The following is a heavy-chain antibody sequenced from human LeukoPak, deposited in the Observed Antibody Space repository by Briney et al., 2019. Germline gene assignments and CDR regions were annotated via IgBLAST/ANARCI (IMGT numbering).Heavy chain of an antibody. CDR1: GFTFDDYA. V-gene: IGHV3-9*01. CDR3: AKDIDCSGGGCYRGLDY. J-gene: IGHJ4*02. Sequence: PGRSLRLSCAASGFTFDDYAMHWVRQAPGKGLEWVSGISWNSGSIGYADSVKGRFTISRDNAKNSLYLQMNSLRPEDTALYYCAKDIDCSGGGCYRGLDYWGQGTLVTVSS. D-gene: IGHD2-15*01. CDR2: ISWNSGSI.